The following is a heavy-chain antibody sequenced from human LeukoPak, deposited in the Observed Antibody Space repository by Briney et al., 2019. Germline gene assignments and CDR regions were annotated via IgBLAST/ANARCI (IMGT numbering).Heavy chain of an antibody. V-gene: IGHV4-34*01. CDR2: INYSGST. CDR1: GGSFSAYY. Sequence: PSETLSLTCTVYGGSFSAYYWHWFRQPPGKGLEWIGEINYSGSTKYNPSLKSRVTISIDTSKNQFSLKLSSVTAADTAVYYCAKWGNNMDVWGKGTTVTVSS. D-gene: IGHD3-16*01. J-gene: IGHJ6*03. CDR3: AKWGNNMDV.